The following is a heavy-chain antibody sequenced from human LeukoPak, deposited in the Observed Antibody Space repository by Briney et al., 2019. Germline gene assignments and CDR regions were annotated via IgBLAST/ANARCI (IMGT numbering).Heavy chain of an antibody. J-gene: IGHJ4*02. D-gene: IGHD5-12*01. CDR3: ARAVDIVATTAGLCDY. CDR2: INPNSGGT. CDR1: GYTFTGYY. V-gene: IGHV1-2*02. Sequence: GASVKVSCKASGYTFTGYYMHWVRQAPGQGLEWMGWINPNSGGTNYAQKFQGRVTMTRDTSISTAYMELSRLRSDDTAVYYCARAVDIVATTAGLCDYWGQGTLVTVSS.